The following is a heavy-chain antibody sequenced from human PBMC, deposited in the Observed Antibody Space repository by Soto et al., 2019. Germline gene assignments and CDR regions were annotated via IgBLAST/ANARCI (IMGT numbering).Heavy chain of an antibody. CDR1: GFTFSSYG. D-gene: IGHD3-10*01. V-gene: IGHV3-30*18. Sequence: GGSLRLSCAASGFTFSSYGMHWVRQSPGKGLEWVAVISYDGSNKYYADSVKGRFTISRDNSKNTLYLQMNSLRAEDTAVYYCANIFWFGESYFAPFDYWGQGTLVTVSS. CDR2: ISYDGSNK. CDR3: ANIFWFGESYFAPFDY. J-gene: IGHJ4*02.